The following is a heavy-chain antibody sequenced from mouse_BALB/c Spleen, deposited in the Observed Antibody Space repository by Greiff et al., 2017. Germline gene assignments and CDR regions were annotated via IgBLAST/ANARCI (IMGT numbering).Heavy chain of an antibody. D-gene: IGHD2-14*01. V-gene: IGHV1-4*02. CDR3: ARSYRSLFDY. CDR1: GYTFTSYT. Sequence: VKLQESAAELARPGASVKMSCKASGYTFTSYTMHWVKQRPGQGLEWIGYINPSSGYTEYNQKFKDKTKLTADKSSSTAYMQLSSLTSEDSAVYFCARSYRSLFDYWGQGTTLTVSS. CDR2: INPSSGYT. J-gene: IGHJ2*01.